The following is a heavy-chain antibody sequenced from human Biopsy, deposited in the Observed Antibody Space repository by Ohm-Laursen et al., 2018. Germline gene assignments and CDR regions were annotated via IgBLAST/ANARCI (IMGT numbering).Heavy chain of an antibody. CDR3: ARATNSTGWPYYYFYGMDV. CDR2: IYYSGST. J-gene: IGHJ6*02. Sequence: GTLSLTCTVSGGSISSDYWSWIRQTPGKGLGWIGYIYYSGSTNYNPSLKSRVTISVDTSKSQFSLRLNSVTAADTAVYYCARATNSTGWPYYYFYGMDVWGQGTTVTVSS. CDR1: GGSISSDY. V-gene: IGHV4-59*01. D-gene: IGHD2/OR15-2a*01.